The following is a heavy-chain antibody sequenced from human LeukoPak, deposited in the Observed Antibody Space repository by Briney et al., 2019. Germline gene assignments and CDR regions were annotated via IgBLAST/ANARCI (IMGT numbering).Heavy chain of an antibody. J-gene: IGHJ3*02. CDR2: MKLNSGNT. CDR1: GYTITSYD. Sequence: VASVKVSCKASGYTITSYDINRVRQAPGQGLEWMGWMKLNSGNTGYAQKFQGRVTMTRNTSISTAYMELSSLRSEDTAVYYCARPQLYDYVWGSYRSSFAFDIWGQGTMVTVSS. CDR3: ARPQLYDYVWGSYRSSFAFDI. D-gene: IGHD3-16*02. V-gene: IGHV1-8*01.